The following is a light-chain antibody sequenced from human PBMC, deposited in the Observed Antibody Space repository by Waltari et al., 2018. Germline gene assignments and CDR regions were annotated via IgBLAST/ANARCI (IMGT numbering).Light chain of an antibody. J-gene: IGKJ2*01. CDR1: QSVSTN. CDR3: QQYNNWPPQDT. CDR2: GAS. Sequence: EIVMTQSPATLSVSPGERATLSCRASQSVSTNLAWYQQKPGQAPRLRIYGASTRATDIPARFSGSGSGTEFTLTISSLQSEDFAIYYCQQYNNWPPQDTFGQGTKLEIK. V-gene: IGKV3-15*01.